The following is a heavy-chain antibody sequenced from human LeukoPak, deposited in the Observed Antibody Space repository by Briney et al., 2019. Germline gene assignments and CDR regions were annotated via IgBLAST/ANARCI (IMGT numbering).Heavy chain of an antibody. CDR1: GYTFSSYA. V-gene: IGHV1-3*01. Sequence: GASVKVSCKTSGYTFSSYAMHWVRQAPGQRLEWMGWINAGNGNTKYSQEFQGRVTITRDTSASTAYMELRSLRSDDTAVYYCAREGPYSRGWYDYWGQGTLVTVSS. J-gene: IGHJ4*02. CDR3: AREGPYSRGWYDY. D-gene: IGHD6-19*01. CDR2: INAGNGNT.